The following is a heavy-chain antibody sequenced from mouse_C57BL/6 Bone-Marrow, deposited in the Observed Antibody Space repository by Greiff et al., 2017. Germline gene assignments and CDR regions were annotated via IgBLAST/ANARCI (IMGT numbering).Heavy chain of an antibody. J-gene: IGHJ3*01. V-gene: IGHV1-4*01. CDR3: ARDDGYPWAY. CDR1: GYTFTSYT. D-gene: IGHD2-3*01. CDR2: INPSSGYT. Sequence: VQLQQSGAELARPGASVKMSCKASGYTFTSYTMHWVKQRPGQGLEWIGYINPSSGYTKYNQKCKAKATLTADKSSSTASMQRMSQPSEDSSVYYSARDDGYPWAYWGQGTLVTVSA.